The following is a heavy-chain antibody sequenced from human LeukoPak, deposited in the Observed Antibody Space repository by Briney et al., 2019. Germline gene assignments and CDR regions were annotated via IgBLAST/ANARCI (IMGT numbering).Heavy chain of an antibody. CDR2: ISGSGGST. Sequence: PGGSLRLSCAASGFSFSSYSMKWVRKAPGKGLEWVSAISGSGGSTYYADSVKGRFTISRDNSKNTLYLQMNSLRAEDTAVYYCAKDREVGDNWFDPWGQGTLVTGSS. J-gene: IGHJ5*02. CDR1: GFSFSSYS. V-gene: IGHV3-23*01. D-gene: IGHD1-26*01. CDR3: AKDREVGDNWFDP.